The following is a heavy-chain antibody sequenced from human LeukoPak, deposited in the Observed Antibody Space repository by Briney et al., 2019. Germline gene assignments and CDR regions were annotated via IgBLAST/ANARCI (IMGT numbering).Heavy chain of an antibody. CDR1: GGSISSSSYY. CDR2: IYYSGST. D-gene: IGHD3-22*01. Sequence: SETLSLTCTVSGGSISSSSYYWGWIRQPPGKGLEWIGSIYYSGSTYYNPSLKSRVTISVDTSKNQFSLKLSSVTAADTAVYYCARSLTYYDSSGYYGDYWGQGTLVTVSS. J-gene: IGHJ4*02. V-gene: IGHV4-39*07. CDR3: ARSLTYYDSSGYYGDY.